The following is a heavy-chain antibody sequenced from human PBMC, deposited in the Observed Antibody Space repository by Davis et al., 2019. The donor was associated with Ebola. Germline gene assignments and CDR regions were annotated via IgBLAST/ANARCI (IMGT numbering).Heavy chain of an antibody. CDR2: ISYDGSNK. D-gene: IGHD1-26*01. CDR3: AKMGVVVGATTD. J-gene: IGHJ4*02. Sequence: GGSLRLSCAASGFTFSSYGMHWVRQAPGKGLEWVAVISYDGSNKYYADSVKGRFTISRDNSKNTLYLQMNSLRAEDTAVYYCAKMGVVVGATTDWGQGTLVTVSS. CDR1: GFTFSSYG. V-gene: IGHV3-30*18.